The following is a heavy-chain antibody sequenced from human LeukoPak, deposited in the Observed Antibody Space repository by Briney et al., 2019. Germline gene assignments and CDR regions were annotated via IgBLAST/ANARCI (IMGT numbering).Heavy chain of an antibody. CDR1: GFTFSSYS. J-gene: IGHJ4*02. Sequence: TGGSLRLSCAASGFTFSSYSMNWVRQAPGKGLEWVSSISSSSSYIYYADSVKGRFTISRDNAKNSLYLQMNSLRAEDTAVYYCARDSPDTSLQIYFFDYWGQGTLVTVSS. CDR3: ARDSPDTSLQIYFFDY. D-gene: IGHD5-18*01. CDR2: ISSSSSYI. V-gene: IGHV3-21*01.